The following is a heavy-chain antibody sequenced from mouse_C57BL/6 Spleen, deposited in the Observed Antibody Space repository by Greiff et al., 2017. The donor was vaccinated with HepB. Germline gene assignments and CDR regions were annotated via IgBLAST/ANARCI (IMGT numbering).Heavy chain of an antibody. CDR3: ARGFFYDYDKGYYAMDY. CDR1: GYTFTSYW. Sequence: QVQLQQPGAELVKPGASVMMSCKASGYTFTSYWITWVKQRPGQGLEWIGDIYPGSGSTNYNEKFKSKATLTVDTSSSTAYMQLSSLTSEDSAVYYCARGFFYDYDKGYYAMDYWGQGTSVTVSS. D-gene: IGHD2-4*01. CDR2: IYPGSGST. J-gene: IGHJ4*01. V-gene: IGHV1-55*01.